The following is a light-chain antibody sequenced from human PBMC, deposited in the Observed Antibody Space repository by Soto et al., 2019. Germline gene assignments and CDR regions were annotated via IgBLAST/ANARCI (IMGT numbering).Light chain of an antibody. CDR2: DVR. V-gene: IGLV2-14*03. J-gene: IGLJ3*02. CDR3: SSYTSISTVV. CDR1: SSDVGGYNF. Sequence: QSALTQPASVSGSPGQWITISCTGTSSDVGGYNFVSWYQHHPGKAPKLMIHDVRDLPSGVYNRFSGSKSGNTASLTISGLQAEDEADYYCSSYTSISTVVFGGGTKLTVL.